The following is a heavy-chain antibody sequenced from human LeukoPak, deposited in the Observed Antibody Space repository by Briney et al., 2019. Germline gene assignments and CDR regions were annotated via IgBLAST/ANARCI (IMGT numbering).Heavy chain of an antibody. CDR1: GFTFNDYI. Sequence: HTGGSLRLSCAASGFTFNDYIMHWVRQAPGKGLEWLSLISRDGSSADYADSVKGRFTISRDNNKNSLYLQMDTVRSEDTAFYYCAKSGYGGSGILAGRGTAYYYYYMDVWGNGTTVTVSS. CDR3: AKSGYGGSGILAGRGTAYYYYYMDV. V-gene: IGHV3-43*01. D-gene: IGHD5-12*01. CDR2: ISRDGSSA. J-gene: IGHJ6*03.